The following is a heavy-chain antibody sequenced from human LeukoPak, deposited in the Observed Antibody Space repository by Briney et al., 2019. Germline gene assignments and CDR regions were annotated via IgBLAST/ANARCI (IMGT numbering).Heavy chain of an antibody. CDR1: GFTVSNNY. CDR2: IYSVGNT. D-gene: IGHD3-10*01. V-gene: IGHV3-53*01. CDR3: ASGEWPQNY. J-gene: IGHJ4*02. Sequence: PGGSLRLSCAASGFTVSNNYMTWVRQVPGKGLEWVSLIYSVGNTYYADSVKGRFTISRDNCKNTLYLQMNSLRAEDTAVYYCASGEWPQNYWGQGTLVTVSS.